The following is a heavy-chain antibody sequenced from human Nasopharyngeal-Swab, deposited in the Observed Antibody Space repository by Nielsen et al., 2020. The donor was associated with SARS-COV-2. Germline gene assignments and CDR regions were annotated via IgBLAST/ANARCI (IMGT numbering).Heavy chain of an antibody. Sequence: LSLTCTVSGDSISLAAFYWSWIRPYPGKGLEWIGYIYYSGNTYYNPSLESRVSISVDTSENRFSLKLSSVTAADTAVYYCARATVEMPTITYWYFDLWGRGTLVAVSS. CDR1: GDSISLAAFY. CDR3: ARATVEMPTITYWYFDL. D-gene: IGHD5-24*01. CDR2: IYYSGNT. J-gene: IGHJ2*01. V-gene: IGHV4-31*03.